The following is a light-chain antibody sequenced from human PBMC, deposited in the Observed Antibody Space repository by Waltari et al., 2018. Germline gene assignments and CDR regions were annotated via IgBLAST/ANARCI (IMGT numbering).Light chain of an antibody. CDR1: NIGSKS. Sequence: YVVTQSPSVSVAPGQTARITCGGNNIGSKSVHWYQQRPGQAPVVVVDDDTDRPSGIPERFSGSNSGTTATLTISRVEAGDEGDYYCQVWESSSDLVLFGGGTK. V-gene: IGLV3-21*02. CDR3: QVWESSSDLVL. J-gene: IGLJ2*01. CDR2: DDT.